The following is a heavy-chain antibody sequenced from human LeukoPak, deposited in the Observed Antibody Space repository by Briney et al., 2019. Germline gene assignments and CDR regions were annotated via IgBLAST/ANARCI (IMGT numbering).Heavy chain of an antibody. J-gene: IGHJ4*02. D-gene: IGHD3-22*01. CDR3: ARYSVGVITYFDC. CDR2: ISGSGGST. V-gene: IGHV3-23*01. CDR1: GFTFSSYA. Sequence: GGSLRLSCAASGFTFSSYAMSWVRQAPGKGLEWVSAISGSGGSTYYADSVKGRFTISRDNSKNTLYLQMNSLRAEDTAVYYCARYSVGVITYFDCWGQGTLVTVSS.